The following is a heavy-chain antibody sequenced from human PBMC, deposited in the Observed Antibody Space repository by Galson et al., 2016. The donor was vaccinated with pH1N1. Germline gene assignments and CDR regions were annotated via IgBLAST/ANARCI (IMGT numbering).Heavy chain of an antibody. CDR3: ARWRITLGVTGFDL. CDR1: GYTFTKYY. Sequence: SVKVSCKASGYTFTKYYMHWVRQAPGQGLEWMGIINPSGGNTVYAEKFQGRVTLTSDTSTTIAYMDLSNLKSEDTAVYYCARWRITLGVTGFDLWGQGTLVTVSS. J-gene: IGHJ4*02. CDR2: INPSGGNT. D-gene: IGHD3-10*01. V-gene: IGHV1-46*03.